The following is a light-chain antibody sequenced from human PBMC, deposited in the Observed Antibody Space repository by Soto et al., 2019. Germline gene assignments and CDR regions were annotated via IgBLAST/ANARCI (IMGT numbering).Light chain of an antibody. J-gene: IGLJ1*01. CDR3: SSSTPRGFYV. CDR2: DVS. Sequence: QSVLTQPVSVSGSPGQSITISCTGPSSEIGDYGYVSWHQQHPGKAPKLMIYDVSNRPSGVSNSFSGSKSGNTASLTFFGLKAEEEADYYCSSSTPRGFYVWGAGTK. CDR1: SSEIGDYGY. V-gene: IGLV2-14*03.